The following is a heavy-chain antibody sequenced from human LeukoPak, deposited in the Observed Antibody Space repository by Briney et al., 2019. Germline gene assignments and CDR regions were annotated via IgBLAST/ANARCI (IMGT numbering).Heavy chain of an antibody. V-gene: IGHV1-24*01. CDR1: GYTLTKLS. D-gene: IGHD4-17*01. Sequence: GASVKVSCKVSGYTLTKLSMHWVRQAPGKGLEWMGGFDPEDGETIYAQKFQGRITLTTDTLTNTVYMELRSLRPGDTAVYYCARVENAYGDYFDFWGRGTLVTVSS. CDR3: ARVENAYGDYFDF. CDR2: FDPEDGET. J-gene: IGHJ4*02.